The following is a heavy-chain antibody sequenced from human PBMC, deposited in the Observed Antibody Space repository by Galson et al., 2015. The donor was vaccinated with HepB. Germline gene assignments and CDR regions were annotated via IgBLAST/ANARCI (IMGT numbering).Heavy chain of an antibody. D-gene: IGHD3-3*01. CDR3: ARELSYYDFWSGYSDYMDV. J-gene: IGHJ6*03. V-gene: IGHV3-48*01. CDR1: GFTFSSYS. Sequence: SLRLSCAASGFTFSSYSMNWVRQAPGKGLEWVSYISSSSSTIYYADSVKGRFTISRDNAKNSLYLQMNSPRAEDTAVYYCARELSYYDFWSGYSDYMDVWGKGTTVTVSS. CDR2: ISSSSSTI.